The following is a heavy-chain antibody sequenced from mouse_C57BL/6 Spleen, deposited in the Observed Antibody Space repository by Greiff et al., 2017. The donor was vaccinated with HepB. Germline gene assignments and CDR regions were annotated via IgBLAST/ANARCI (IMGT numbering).Heavy chain of an antibody. D-gene: IGHD1-1*01. CDR3: ARCTTTVVATNFDV. CDR1: GYTFTSYW. Sequence: VQLQQPGAELVKPGASVKLSCKASGYTFTSYWMHWVKQRPGQGLEWIGMIHPNSGSTNYNEKFKSKATLTVDKSSSTAYMQLSSLTSEDSAVYYCARCTTTVVATNFDVWGTGTTVTVSS. J-gene: IGHJ1*03. CDR2: IHPNSGST. V-gene: IGHV1-64*01.